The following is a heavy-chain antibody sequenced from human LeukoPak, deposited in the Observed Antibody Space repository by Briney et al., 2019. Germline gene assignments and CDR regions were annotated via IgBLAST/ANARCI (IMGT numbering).Heavy chain of an antibody. CDR2: IYYSGST. CDR3: ARISAYSGTYY. J-gene: IGHJ4*02. Sequence: SETLSLTCTVSGGSISSYYWSWIRQPPGKGLEWIGYIYYSGSTNYNPSLKSRVTISVDASKNQFSLKLSSVTAADTAVYYCARISAYSGTYYWGQGTLVTVSS. D-gene: IGHD1-26*01. CDR1: GGSISSYY. V-gene: IGHV4-59*08.